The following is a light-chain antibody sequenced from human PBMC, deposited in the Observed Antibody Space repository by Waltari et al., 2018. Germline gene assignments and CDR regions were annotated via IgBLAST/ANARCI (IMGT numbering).Light chain of an antibody. J-gene: IGKJ4*01. CDR3: QQYDTSPLT. Sequence: EIVLTLSPGTLSLSPGESATLSCRASQSVSSTKLAWYQQRPGQAPRLLIYDTSSRATGIPDRFSGSGSGTDFTLTIRRLEPEDFALFYCQQYDTSPLTFGGGTKVEIK. V-gene: IGKV3-20*01. CDR2: DTS. CDR1: QSVSSTK.